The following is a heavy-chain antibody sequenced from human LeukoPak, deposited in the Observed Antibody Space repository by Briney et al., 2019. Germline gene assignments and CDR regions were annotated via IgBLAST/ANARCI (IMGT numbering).Heavy chain of an antibody. D-gene: IGHD2-2*01. CDR1: GGSISSYY. V-gene: IGHV4-59*12. CDR2: IYYSGST. Sequence: PSKTLSLTCTVSGGSISSYYWSWIRQPPGKGLEWIGYIYYSGSTNYNPSLKSRVTMSVDTSKNQFSLKLSSVTAADTAVYYCARDAGRYQLLYYFDYWGQGTLVTVSS. J-gene: IGHJ4*02. CDR3: ARDAGRYQLLYYFDY.